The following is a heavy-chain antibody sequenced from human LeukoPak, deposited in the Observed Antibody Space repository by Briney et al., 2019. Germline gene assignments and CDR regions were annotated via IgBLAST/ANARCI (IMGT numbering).Heavy chain of an antibody. Sequence: GGSLRLSCVASGFTFSNYALHWVRQTPGKGLEWVAVISYDGSNKNYADSVKGRFTISRDNSKNALYLQLGSLRVEDTAMYYCARGHTPNVVSATPYWGQGTLVTVSS. CDR2: ISYDGSNK. CDR1: GFTFSNYA. D-gene: IGHD2-15*01. V-gene: IGHV3-30-3*01. CDR3: ARGHTPNVVSATPY. J-gene: IGHJ4*02.